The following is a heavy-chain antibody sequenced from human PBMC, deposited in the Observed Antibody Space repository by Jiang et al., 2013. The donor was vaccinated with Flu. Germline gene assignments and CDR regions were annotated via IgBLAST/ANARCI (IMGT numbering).Heavy chain of an antibody. CDR1: GGSINSGHYY. CDR2: FFTTGNA. CDR3: ATEGRHGTNYRFAY. Sequence: GSGLVKPSQTLSLACTVSGGSINSGHYYWTWIRKPAGKGLEWIGRFFTTGNANYNPSLRGRVSISTDTSKNQVSLTLTSVTAADTAVYYCATEGRHGTNYRFAYWGQGTLVTVSS. V-gene: IGHV4-61*02. D-gene: IGHD5-24*01. J-gene: IGHJ4*02.